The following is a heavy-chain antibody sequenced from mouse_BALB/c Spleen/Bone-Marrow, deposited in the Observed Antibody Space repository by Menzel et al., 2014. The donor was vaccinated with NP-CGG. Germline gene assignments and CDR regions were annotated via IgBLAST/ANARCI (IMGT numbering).Heavy chain of an antibody. CDR2: INPSNGRT. CDR3: AREGNYYGSIAMDY. J-gene: IGHJ4*01. D-gene: IGHD1-1*01. V-gene: IGHV1S81*02. CDR1: GYTFTSYL. Sequence: VQLQQSVAELVKPGASVKLSCKASGYTFTSYLMHWVKQRPGQGLEWIGEINPSNGRTNYNEKFKSKATLTVDKSSSTAYMQLSSLTSEDSAVYYCAREGNYYGSIAMDYWGQGTSVTVSS.